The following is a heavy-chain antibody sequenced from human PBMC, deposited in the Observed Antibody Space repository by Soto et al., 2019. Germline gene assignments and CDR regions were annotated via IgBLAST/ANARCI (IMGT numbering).Heavy chain of an antibody. CDR3: ARVPRVTTSVNWFDP. Sequence: PSETLSLTCAVYGGSFSGYYWSWIRQPPGKGLEWIGEINHSGSTNYNPSLKSRVTISVDTSKNQFSLKLSSVTAADTAVYYCARVPRVTTSVNWFDPWGQGTLVTVSS. CDR2: INHSGST. J-gene: IGHJ5*02. D-gene: IGHD4-4*01. V-gene: IGHV4-34*01. CDR1: GGSFSGYY.